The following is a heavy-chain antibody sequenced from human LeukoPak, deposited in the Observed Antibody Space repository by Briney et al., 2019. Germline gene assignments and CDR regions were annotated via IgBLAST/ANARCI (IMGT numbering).Heavy chain of an antibody. J-gene: IGHJ3*02. CDR3: ARTGIAAADHAFDI. Sequence: GGSLRLSCAASGFTFSSYAMSWVRQAPGKGLEWVSYISSSSSTIYYADSVKGRFTISRDNAKNSLYLQMNSLRAEDTALYYCARTGIAAADHAFDIWGQGTMVTASS. V-gene: IGHV3-48*04. D-gene: IGHD6-13*01. CDR2: ISSSSSTI. CDR1: GFTFSSYA.